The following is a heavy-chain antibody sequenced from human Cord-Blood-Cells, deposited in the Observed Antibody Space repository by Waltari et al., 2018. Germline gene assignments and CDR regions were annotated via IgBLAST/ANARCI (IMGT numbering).Heavy chain of an antibody. J-gene: IGHJ6*02. V-gene: IGHV4-4*02. CDR1: VGSIRIIKG. D-gene: IGHD6-13*01. Sequence: QVQLQESGPGPVKPSGTLSVTGSVSVGSIRIIKGWGVVSTPPGKGLEWIGEIDHSGGTNYNPSLNSRVTISVDKSKNQFSLKLSSVTAADTAVYYCARTNSSWYHYGMDVWGQGTTVTVSS. CDR3: ARTNSSWYHYGMDV. CDR2: IDHSGGT.